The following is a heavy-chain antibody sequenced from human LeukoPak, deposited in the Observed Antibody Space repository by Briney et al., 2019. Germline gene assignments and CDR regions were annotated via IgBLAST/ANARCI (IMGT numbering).Heavy chain of an antibody. D-gene: IGHD6-13*01. CDR2: ISSSSSTI. V-gene: IGHV3-48*03. J-gene: IGHJ4*02. Sequence: PGGSLRLSCAASGFTFSSFEMSWVRQAPGKGLEWVSYISSSSSTIYYADSVKGRFTISRDNAKNSLYLQMNSLRAEGTAVYYCASSKGIAAADWGQGTLVTVSS. CDR1: GFTFSSFE. CDR3: ASSKGIAAAD.